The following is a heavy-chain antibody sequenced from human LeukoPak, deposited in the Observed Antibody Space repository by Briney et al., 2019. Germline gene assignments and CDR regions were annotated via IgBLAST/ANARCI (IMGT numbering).Heavy chain of an antibody. J-gene: IGHJ6*02. CDR1: GGSISSYY. CDR2: IYYSGST. CDR3: ARHEYSSSWYPGYYYGMDV. V-gene: IGHV4-59*08. D-gene: IGHD6-13*01. Sequence: SETLSLTCTVSGGSISSYYWSWIRQPPGKGLEWIGYIYYSGSTNYNPSLKSRVTISVDTSKNQFSLKLSSVTAADTAVYYCARHEYSSSWYPGYYYGMDVWGQGTTVTVSS.